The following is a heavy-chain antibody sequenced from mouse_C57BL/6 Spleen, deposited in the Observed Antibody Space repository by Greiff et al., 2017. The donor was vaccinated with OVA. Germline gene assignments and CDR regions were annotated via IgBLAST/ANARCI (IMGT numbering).Heavy chain of an antibody. CDR2: IYPGDGDT. CDR3: AGDYGNYFDY. V-gene: IGHV1-82*01. D-gene: IGHD2-1*01. J-gene: IGHJ2*01. CDR1: GYAFSSSW. Sequence: QVQLQQSGPELVKPGASVKISCKASGYAFSSSWMNWVTQRPGKGLEWIGRIYPGDGDTNYNGKFKGKATLTADKSSSTAYMQLSSLTSEDSAVYFCAGDYGNYFDYWGQGTTLTVSS.